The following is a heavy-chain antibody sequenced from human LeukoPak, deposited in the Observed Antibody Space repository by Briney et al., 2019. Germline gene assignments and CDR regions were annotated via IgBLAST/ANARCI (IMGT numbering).Heavy chain of an antibody. D-gene: IGHD3-3*01. Sequence: GASVKVSCKASGGTFSSYTISWVRQAPGQGLEWMGRIIPILGIANYAQKFQGRVTITADKSTSTAYMELSSLRSEDTAVYYCARGYDFWSGYLDGENWFDPWGQGTLVTVSS. V-gene: IGHV1-69*02. J-gene: IGHJ5*02. CDR2: IIPILGIA. CDR3: ARGYDFWSGYLDGENWFDP. CDR1: GGTFSSYT.